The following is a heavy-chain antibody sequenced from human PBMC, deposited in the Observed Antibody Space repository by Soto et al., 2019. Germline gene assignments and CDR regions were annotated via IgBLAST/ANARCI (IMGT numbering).Heavy chain of an antibody. CDR3: ATIQMGWFGDPEYFQH. Sequence: ASVKVSCKASGYTLTELSMHWVRQAPGKGLEWMGGFDPEDGETIYAQKFQGRVTMTEDTSTDTAYMELSSLRSEDTAVYYCATIQMGWFGDPEYFQHWGQGTLVTVSS. CDR2: FDPEDGET. J-gene: IGHJ1*01. D-gene: IGHD3-10*01. CDR1: GYTLTELS. V-gene: IGHV1-24*01.